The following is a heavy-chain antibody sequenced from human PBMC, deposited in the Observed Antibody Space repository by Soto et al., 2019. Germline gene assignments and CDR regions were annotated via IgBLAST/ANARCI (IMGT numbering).Heavy chain of an antibody. CDR3: AREPGGAAGHFDY. J-gene: IGHJ4*01. D-gene: IGHD6-13*01. Sequence: SVKVSCKASGGTFSSYAISWVRQAPGQGLEWMGGIIPIFGTANYAQKFQGRVTITADESTSTAYMELSSLRSEDTAVYYCAREPGGAAGHFDYWGQGTLVTVSS. CDR2: IIPIFGTA. V-gene: IGHV1-69*13. CDR1: GGTFSSYA.